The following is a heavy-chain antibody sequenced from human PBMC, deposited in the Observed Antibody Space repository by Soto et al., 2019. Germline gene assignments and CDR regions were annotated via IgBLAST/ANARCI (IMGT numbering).Heavy chain of an antibody. CDR2: IYWDDDK. CDR1: GFSVSTNGMA. D-gene: IGHD3-10*01. J-gene: IGHJ4*02. CDR3: ARRGRGAVPPDFDY. V-gene: IGHV2-5*02. Sequence: QITLKESGPTLVKPTQPLTLTCTFSGFSVSTNGMAVGWIRQPPGKALEWLALIYWDDDKRYSPSLQTRLTTXKXTXXNQAVLTTTNMDPVDTATYYCARRGRGAVPPDFDYWGQGTLVTVSS.